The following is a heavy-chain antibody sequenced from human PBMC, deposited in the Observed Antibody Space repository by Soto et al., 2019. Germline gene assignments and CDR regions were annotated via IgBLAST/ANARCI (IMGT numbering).Heavy chain of an antibody. CDR2: IWYDGSKK. J-gene: IGHJ6*02. Sequence: QVQLVESGGGVVQPGRSLRLSCAASGFTFSSYGMHWVRQAPGKGLEWVAVIWYDGSKKYYADSVKGRFTISRDNSKNTLYLQMNSLRAEDQAVYYRASEYCSGGWCYYYGMDVWGQGTTVTVSS. D-gene: IGHD2-15*01. CDR3: ASEYCSGGWCYYYGMDV. V-gene: IGHV3-33*01. CDR1: GFTFSSYG.